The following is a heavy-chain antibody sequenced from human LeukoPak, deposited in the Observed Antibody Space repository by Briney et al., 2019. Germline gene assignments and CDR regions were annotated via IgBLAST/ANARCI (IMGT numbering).Heavy chain of an antibody. CDR2: FSGSGGST. Sequence: GESLRLSCAASGFTFTTYWMGWVRQAPGKGLEWVSAFSGSGGSTYYADPVKGRFTISRDNSKNTLYLQMNSLRAEDTAVYYCAKSGYNRFDYWGQGTLVIVSS. D-gene: IGHD5-24*01. CDR3: AKSGYNRFDY. J-gene: IGHJ4*02. V-gene: IGHV3-23*01. CDR1: GFTFTTYW.